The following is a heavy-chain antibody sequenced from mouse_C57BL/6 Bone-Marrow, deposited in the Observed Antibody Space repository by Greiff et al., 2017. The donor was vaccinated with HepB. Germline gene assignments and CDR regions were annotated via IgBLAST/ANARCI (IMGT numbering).Heavy chain of an antibody. CDR2: IYPRDGST. CDR3: ATTDYYAMDY. Sequence: QVQLQQSGPELVKPGASVKLSCKASGYTFTSYDINWVKQRPGQGLEWIGWIYPRDGSTEYNEKFKGKATLTVDTSSSTAYMELHSLTSEDSAVYFCATTDYYAMDYWGQGTSVTVSS. CDR1: GYTFTSYD. D-gene: IGHD1-1*01. J-gene: IGHJ4*01. V-gene: IGHV1-85*01.